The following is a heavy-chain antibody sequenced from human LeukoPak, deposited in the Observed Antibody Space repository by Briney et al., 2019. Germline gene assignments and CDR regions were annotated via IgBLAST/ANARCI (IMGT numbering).Heavy chain of an antibody. J-gene: IGHJ6*03. CDR1: GITLSNYG. CDR3: VKFRGIQHYNYHMDV. CDR2: LTGSGGNT. V-gene: IGHV3-23*01. D-gene: IGHD3-10*01. Sequence: PGGSLRLSCAVSGITLSNYGMSWVRQAPGKGLEWVSGLTGSGGNTYYADSVKGRLTISRDNSKNTLSLQMDSLRAEDAAVYYCVKFRGIQHYNYHMDVWGKGTTVTVSS.